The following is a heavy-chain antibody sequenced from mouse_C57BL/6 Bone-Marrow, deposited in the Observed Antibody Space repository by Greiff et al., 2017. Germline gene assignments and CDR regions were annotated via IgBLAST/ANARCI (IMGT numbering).Heavy chain of an antibody. CDR3: TTGAMDY. Sequence: EVQLQQSGAELVRPGASVKLSCTASGFNIKDDYMHWVQQRPEQGLEWIGWINPENGDTEYASKFQGKATITADTSSNTAYLQLSSLTSEDTAVYYCTTGAMDYWGQGTSVTVSS. J-gene: IGHJ4*01. V-gene: IGHV14-4*01. CDR1: GFNIKDDY. CDR2: INPENGDT.